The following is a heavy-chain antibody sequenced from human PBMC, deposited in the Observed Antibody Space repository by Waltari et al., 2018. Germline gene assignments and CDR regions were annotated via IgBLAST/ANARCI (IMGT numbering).Heavy chain of an antibody. D-gene: IGHD6-13*01. Sequence: EVQLVQSGAEVKQPGESLKISCTGSGSSFTSYWICWWRQMPGKGLEWRGIIYPGDSDTRYSPSVKGQVTISADKSISTAYLQWSSLKASDTAMYYCARQDEQQLYRYWGQGTLVTVSS. J-gene: IGHJ4*02. V-gene: IGHV5-51*01. CDR2: IYPGDSDT. CDR1: GSSFTSYW. CDR3: ARQDEQQLYRY.